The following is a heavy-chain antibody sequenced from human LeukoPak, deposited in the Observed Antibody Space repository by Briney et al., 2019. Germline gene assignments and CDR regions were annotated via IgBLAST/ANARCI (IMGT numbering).Heavy chain of an antibody. CDR3: AKDRWLGRDWYYYYGMDV. CDR1: GFTFSSYG. J-gene: IGHJ6*02. CDR2: ISYDGSNK. Sequence: GRSLRLSCAASGFTFSSYGMHWVRQAPGKGLEWVAVISYDGSNKYYADSVKGRFTISRDNSKNTLYLQMNSLRAEDTAVYYCAKDRWLGRDWYYYYGMDVWGQGTTVTVSS. V-gene: IGHV3-30*18. D-gene: IGHD6-19*01.